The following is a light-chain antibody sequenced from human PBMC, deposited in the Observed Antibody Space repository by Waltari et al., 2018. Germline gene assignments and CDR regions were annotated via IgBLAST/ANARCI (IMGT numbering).Light chain of an antibody. CDR3: CSYAGSSTLV. CDR2: EGS. J-gene: IGLJ2*01. CDR1: SSDVGRYNL. V-gene: IGLV2-23*01. Sequence: QSALTQPASVSGSPGQSITISCTGTSSDVGRYNLFSWSQQNIGKATKLMIYEGSKRPSGLSNRFSGSKSGNTASLTISGLQAEDEADYYCCSYAGSSTLVFGGGTKLTVL.